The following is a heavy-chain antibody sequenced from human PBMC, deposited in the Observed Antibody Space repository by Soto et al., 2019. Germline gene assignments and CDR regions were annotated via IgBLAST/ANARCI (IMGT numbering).Heavy chain of an antibody. V-gene: IGHV1-2*02. CDR1: GYPFTGYY. J-gene: IGHJ6*02. CDR2: INPNSGGT. Sequence: XSVKVSCTASGYPFTGYYMHWVRQAPGQGLEWMGWINPNSGGTNYAQKFQGRVTMTRDTSISTAYMELSRLRSDDTAVYYCARDYDFWSGELYYYYGMDVWGQGTTVTVSS. CDR3: ARDYDFWSGELYYYYGMDV. D-gene: IGHD3-3*01.